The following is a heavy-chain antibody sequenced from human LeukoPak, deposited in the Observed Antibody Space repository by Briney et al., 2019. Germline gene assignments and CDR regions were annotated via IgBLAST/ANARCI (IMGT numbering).Heavy chain of an antibody. Sequence: GGSLRLSCAASGFTFSSYGMHWVRQAPGKGLEWVAFIRYDGSNKYYADSVKGRFTISRDNSKNTLYLQMNSLRPEDTAVYYCTRGGFYDGSGYYPFDYWGQGTLVTVSS. CDR1: GFTFSSYG. J-gene: IGHJ4*02. D-gene: IGHD3-22*01. CDR3: TRGGFYDGSGYYPFDY. CDR2: IRYDGSNK. V-gene: IGHV3-30*02.